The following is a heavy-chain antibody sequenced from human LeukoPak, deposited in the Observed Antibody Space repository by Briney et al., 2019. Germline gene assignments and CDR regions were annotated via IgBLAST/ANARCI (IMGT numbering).Heavy chain of an antibody. CDR2: IRYDGSNK. V-gene: IGHV3-30*02. CDR1: GFTFSSYG. CDR3: AKVGGFYSSSWYNWFDP. J-gene: IGHJ5*02. D-gene: IGHD6-13*01. Sequence: PGGSLRLSCAASGFTFSSYGMHWVRQAPGKGLEWVAFIRYDGSNKYYADSVKGRFTISRDNSKNTLCLQMNSLRAEDTAVYYCAKVGGFYSSSWYNWFDPWGQGTLVTVSS.